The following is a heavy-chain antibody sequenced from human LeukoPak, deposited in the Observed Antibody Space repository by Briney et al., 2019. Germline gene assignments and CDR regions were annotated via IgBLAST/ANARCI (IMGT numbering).Heavy chain of an antibody. D-gene: IGHD3-3*01. J-gene: IGHJ3*02. CDR1: GGSISSSGYY. Sequence: SETLSLTCTVSGGSISSSGYYWGWIRQPPGKGLEWIGSIYYSGSTYYNPSLKSRVTISVDTSKNQFSLKLSSVTAADTAVYYCARHDAIFGVVIIPGAFDIWGQGTIVTVSS. V-gene: IGHV4-39*01. CDR2: IYYSGST. CDR3: ARHDAIFGVVIIPGAFDI.